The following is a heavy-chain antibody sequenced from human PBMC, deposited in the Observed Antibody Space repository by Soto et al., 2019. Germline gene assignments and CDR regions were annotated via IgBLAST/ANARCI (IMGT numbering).Heavy chain of an antibody. D-gene: IGHD2-8*01. V-gene: IGHV3-23*01. J-gene: IGHJ4*02. CDR3: ANHGRDMVLMVYADPWHFGY. CDR2: ISGSGGST. Sequence: PGGSLRLSCAASGFTFSSYAMSWVRQAPGKGLEWVSAISGSGGSTYYADSVKGRFTISRDNSKNTLYLQMNSLSAEDTAVYYSANHGRDMVLMVYADPWHFGYWGQGTLVTVSS. CDR1: GFTFSSYA.